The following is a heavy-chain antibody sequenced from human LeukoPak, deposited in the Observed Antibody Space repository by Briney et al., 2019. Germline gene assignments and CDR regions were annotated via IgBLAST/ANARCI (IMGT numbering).Heavy chain of an antibody. CDR2: IWYDGSNK. Sequence: GGSLRLSGAAPGFTFSGYGMPWVRQAPGKGRGWVAVIWYDGSNKYYADSVKGRFAISRDNSKNTLYLQMNSLRAEDTAVYYCARDRDGSGGYPVYWGQGTLVTVSS. CDR3: ARDRDGSGGYPVY. CDR1: GFTFSGYG. V-gene: IGHV3-33*01. D-gene: IGHD3-10*01. J-gene: IGHJ4*02.